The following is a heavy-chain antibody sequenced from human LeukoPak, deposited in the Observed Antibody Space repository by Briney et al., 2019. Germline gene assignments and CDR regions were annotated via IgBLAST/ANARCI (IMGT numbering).Heavy chain of an antibody. V-gene: IGHV3-66*01. CDR1: GFSVSSSY. CDR3: ARGGRMATMITAFDI. J-gene: IGHJ3*02. CDR2: IYSGGST. D-gene: IGHD5-24*01. Sequence: PGGSLRLSCVASGFSVSSSYMSWVRQAPGKGLEWVSVIYSGGSTSYADSVKGRFTISRDNSRNTLYLQMNSLRVEDTAVYYCARGGRMATMITAFDIWGQGTMVTVSS.